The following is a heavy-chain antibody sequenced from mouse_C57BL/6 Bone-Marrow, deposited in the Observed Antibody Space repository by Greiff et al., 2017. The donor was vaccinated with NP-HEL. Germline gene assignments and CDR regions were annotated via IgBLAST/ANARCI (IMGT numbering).Heavy chain of an antibody. V-gene: IGHV7-3*01. CDR1: GFTFTDYY. J-gene: IGHJ4*01. CDR2: IRNKANGYTT. D-gene: IGHD2-4*01. CDR3: ARSIYYDYADDPFYAMDY. Sequence: EVQRVESGGGLVQPGGSLSLSCAASGFTFTDYYMSWVRQPPGKALEWLGFIRNKANGYTTEYSASGKGRFTISRDNSQSILYLQMNALRADDSATYYCARSIYYDYADDPFYAMDYWGQGTSVTVSS.